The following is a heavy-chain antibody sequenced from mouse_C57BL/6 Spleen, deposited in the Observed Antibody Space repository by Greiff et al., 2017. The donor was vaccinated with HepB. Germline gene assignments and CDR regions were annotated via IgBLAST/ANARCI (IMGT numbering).Heavy chain of an antibody. CDR2: ISSGGSYT. Sequence: EVQVVESGGDLVKPGGSLKLSCAASGFTFSSYGMSWVRQTPDKRLEWVATISSGGSYTYYPDSVKGRFTISRDNAKNTLYLQMSSLKSEDTAMYYCARHSNYGMDYWGQGTSVTVSS. CDR3: ARHSNYGMDY. CDR1: GFTFSSYG. J-gene: IGHJ4*01. V-gene: IGHV5-6*01. D-gene: IGHD2-5*01.